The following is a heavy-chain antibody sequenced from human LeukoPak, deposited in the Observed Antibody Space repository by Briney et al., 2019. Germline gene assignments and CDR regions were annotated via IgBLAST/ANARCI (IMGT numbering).Heavy chain of an antibody. CDR3: AKGVYSGTYYSDY. V-gene: IGHV3-23*01. D-gene: IGHD1-26*01. CDR1: GFTFSSYA. J-gene: IGHJ4*02. CDR2: IHSTGDTT. Sequence: GGSLRLSCAASGFTFSSYAMSWVRQAPGKGLEWVSAIHSTGDTTFYAVSVKGRFTISRDNSKNTLDLQMNSLRAEDTAIYYCAKGVYSGTYYSDYWGQGTLVTVSS.